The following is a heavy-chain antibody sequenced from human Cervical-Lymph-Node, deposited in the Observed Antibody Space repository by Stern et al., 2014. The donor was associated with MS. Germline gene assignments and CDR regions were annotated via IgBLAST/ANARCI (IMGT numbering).Heavy chain of an antibody. Sequence: QVQLVQSGAEVKKPGASVKVSCKASGYTFTGHYIHWVRQAPGQGLEWMGRINPSSGDADYAQKFQGRVGMTRDISISTVYLEINRLSFDDAATYYCARRVIGSSHFDYWGRGTLVTVSS. D-gene: IGHD3-16*02. J-gene: IGHJ4*02. CDR2: INPSSGDA. CDR1: GYTFTGHY. V-gene: IGHV1-2*06. CDR3: ARRVIGSSHFDY.